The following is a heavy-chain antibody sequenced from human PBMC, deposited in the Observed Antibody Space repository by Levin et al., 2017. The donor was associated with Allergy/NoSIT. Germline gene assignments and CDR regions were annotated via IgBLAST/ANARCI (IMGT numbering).Heavy chain of an antibody. CDR2: IIPIFGTA. D-gene: IGHD1-1*01. CDR1: GGTFSSYA. V-gene: IGHV1-69*06. CDR3: ARDWYNGNDRGEGNWFDP. Sequence: ASVKVSCKASGGTFSSYAISWVRQAPGQGLEWMGGIIPIFGTANYAQKLQGRVTITADKSTSTAYMELSSLRSEDTAVYYCARDWYNGNDRGEGNWFDPWGQGTLVTVSS. J-gene: IGHJ5*02.